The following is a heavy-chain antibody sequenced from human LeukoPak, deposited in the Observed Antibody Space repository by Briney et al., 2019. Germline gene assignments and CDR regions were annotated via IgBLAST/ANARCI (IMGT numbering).Heavy chain of an antibody. CDR1: GFTFSGST. J-gene: IGHJ6*02. CDR2: IRTNPNNYAT. D-gene: IGHD3-22*01. V-gene: IGHV3-73*01. Sequence: GGSLRLSCAASGFTFSGSTIHWVRQASGKGLEWVGRIRTNPNNYATAYGTSVKGRFTLSRDDSRNTAYLQMNSLKTEDTAVYYFIRVAVSGSYSGLDVWAKGPRSPSP. CDR3: IRVAVSGSYSGLDV.